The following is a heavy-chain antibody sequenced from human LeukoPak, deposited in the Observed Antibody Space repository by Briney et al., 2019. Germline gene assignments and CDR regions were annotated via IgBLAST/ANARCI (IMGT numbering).Heavy chain of an antibody. V-gene: IGHV1-2*02. Sequence: ASVKVSCKASGNTFTGYYIHWVRQAPGQGLEWMGWINPNSGGTNYAQKFQGRVTMTRDTSISTPYMELSRLRSDDTAVYYCARGGDSSSWFTSPDYWGQGTLVTVSS. CDR1: GNTFTGYY. CDR2: INPNSGGT. CDR3: ARGGDSSSWFTSPDY. J-gene: IGHJ4*02. D-gene: IGHD6-13*01.